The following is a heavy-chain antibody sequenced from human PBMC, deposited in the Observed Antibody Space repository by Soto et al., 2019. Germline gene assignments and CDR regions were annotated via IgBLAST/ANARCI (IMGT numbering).Heavy chain of an antibody. V-gene: IGHV1-2*04. Sequence: GASVKVSWKASGYTFTGYYMDWGRQAPGPGLEGVGWINPNSGGTNYAQKFQGWVTMTRDPPTSTAYRELSRRRSDDTAVYYCARGPPRDYCRGGSCYSWFDPGGQGTLVTVSS. CDR2: INPNSGGT. J-gene: IGHJ5*02. D-gene: IGHD2-15*01. CDR3: ARGPPRDYCRGGSCYSWFDP. CDR1: GYTFTGYY.